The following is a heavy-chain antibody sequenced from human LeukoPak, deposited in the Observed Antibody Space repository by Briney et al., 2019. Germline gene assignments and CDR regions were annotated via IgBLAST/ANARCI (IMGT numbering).Heavy chain of an antibody. Sequence: GGSLRLSCAASGFTFSSYSMNWVRQAPGKGLEWVSYISSSSSPIYYADCVKGRFTISRDNAKNSLYLQMNSLRDEDTAVYYCASHMVRGVTPDYWGQGTLVTVSS. V-gene: IGHV3-48*02. CDR2: ISSSSSPI. D-gene: IGHD3-10*01. CDR1: GFTFSSYS. J-gene: IGHJ4*02. CDR3: ASHMVRGVTPDY.